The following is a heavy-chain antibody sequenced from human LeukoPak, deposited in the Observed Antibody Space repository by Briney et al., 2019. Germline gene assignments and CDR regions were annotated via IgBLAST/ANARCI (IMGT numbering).Heavy chain of an antibody. CDR1: GGTFSSYA. Sequence: SVKASCKASGGTFSSYAISWVRQAPGQGLEWMGRIIPILGIANYAQKFQGRVTITADKSTSAAYMELSSLRSEDTAVYYCARDQVADYYDSSGYPDPYYYYGMDVWGQGTTVTVSS. J-gene: IGHJ6*02. V-gene: IGHV1-69*04. CDR3: ARDQVADYYDSSGYPDPYYYYGMDV. CDR2: IIPILGIA. D-gene: IGHD3-22*01.